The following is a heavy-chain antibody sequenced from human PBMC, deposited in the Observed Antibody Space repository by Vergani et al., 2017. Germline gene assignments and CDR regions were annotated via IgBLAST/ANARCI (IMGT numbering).Heavy chain of an antibody. V-gene: IGHV3-23*03. CDR1: GFTFSSYA. D-gene: IGHD3-3*01. CDR3: AKGIFGVVIVWDY. J-gene: IGHJ4*02. Sequence: EVQLLESGGGLVQPGGSLRLSCAASGFTFSSYAMSWVRQAPGKGLEWVSVIYSGGSSTYDADSVKGRFTISRDNSKNTLYLQMNSLRAEDTAVYYCAKGIFGVVIVWDYWGQGTLVTVSS. CDR2: IYSGGSST.